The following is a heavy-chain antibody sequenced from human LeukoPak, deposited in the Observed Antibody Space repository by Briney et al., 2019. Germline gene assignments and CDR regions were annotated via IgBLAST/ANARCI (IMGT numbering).Heavy chain of an antibody. J-gene: IGHJ4*02. Sequence: PSETLSLTCAVYGGSFSGYYWSWIRQPPGKGLEWIGEINHSGSTNYNPSLKSRVTISVDTSKNQFSLELSSVTAADTAVYYCARGTAADYWGQGTLVTVSS. V-gene: IGHV4-34*01. CDR1: GGSFSGYY. D-gene: IGHD4-17*01. CDR2: INHSGST. CDR3: ARGTAADY.